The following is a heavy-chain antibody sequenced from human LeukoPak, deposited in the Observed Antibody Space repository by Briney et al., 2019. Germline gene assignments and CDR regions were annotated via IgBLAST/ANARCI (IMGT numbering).Heavy chain of an antibody. Sequence: TSVKVSCKASGYTFTSYGITWVRQAPGQGLEWMGWISTYNGNTNYAQNLQDRVTMSTDTSTSTAYMELRSLRSDDTAVYYCARGRGSTSRYWGQGTLVTVSS. V-gene: IGHV1-18*01. CDR1: GYTFTSYG. D-gene: IGHD5-12*01. CDR3: ARGRGSTSRY. J-gene: IGHJ4*02. CDR2: ISTYNGNT.